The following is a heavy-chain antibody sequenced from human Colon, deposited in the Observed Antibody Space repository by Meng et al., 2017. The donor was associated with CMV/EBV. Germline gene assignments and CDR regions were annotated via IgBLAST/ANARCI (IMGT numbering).Heavy chain of an antibody. CDR2: MSSSGSSI. D-gene: IGHD3-10*01. J-gene: IGHJ4*02. CDR3: AREFYYGSGSYPTD. CDR1: GFIFSDDH. V-gene: IGHV3-11*01. Sequence: ASGFIFSDDHMSWIRQAPGKGLEWLCYMSSSGSSIFYADSVKGRFTISRDNAKKSLYLQMNSLRADDTAVYYCAREFYYGSGSYPTDWGQGTLVTVSS.